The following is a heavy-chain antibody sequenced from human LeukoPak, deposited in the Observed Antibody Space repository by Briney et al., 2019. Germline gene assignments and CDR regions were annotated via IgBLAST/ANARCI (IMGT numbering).Heavy chain of an antibody. CDR3: ATTGLLGDIP. CDR2: ISKNGKTI. J-gene: IGHJ5*02. Sequence: SCKASGGTFSDYYMSWIRQAPGKGLEWLSYISKNGKTIYYADSVKGRFTISRDNARKSVYLQMNSLRAEDTAVYYCATTGLLGDIPWGQGTLVTVSS. V-gene: IGHV3-11*01. CDR1: GGTFSDYY. D-gene: IGHD2-21*01.